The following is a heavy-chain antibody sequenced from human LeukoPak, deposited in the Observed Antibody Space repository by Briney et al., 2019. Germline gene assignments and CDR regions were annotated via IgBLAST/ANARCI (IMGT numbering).Heavy chain of an antibody. CDR3: ARDTGGGYYYDSSGFAY. J-gene: IGHJ4*02. D-gene: IGHD3-22*01. V-gene: IGHV1-24*01. CDR1: GYTLTELS. Sequence: ASVKVSCKVSGYTLTELSMHWVRQAPGKGLEWMGGFDPEDGETIYAQKFQGRVTMTEDTSTDTAYMELSSLSSEDTAVYYCARDTGGGYYYDSSGFAYWGQGTLVTVSS. CDR2: FDPEDGET.